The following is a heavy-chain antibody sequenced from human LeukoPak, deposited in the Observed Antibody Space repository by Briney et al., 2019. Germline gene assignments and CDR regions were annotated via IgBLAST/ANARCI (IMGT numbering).Heavy chain of an antibody. J-gene: IGHJ2*01. CDR1: GFTLSSYS. CDR2: ISSSTSDV. CDR3: ARDQFPRSTSCDYFDL. D-gene: IGHD2-2*01. Sequence: LPGGSLRLSCVASGFTLSSYSMNWVRQAPGKGLEWVSYISSSTSDVCYADSVKGRFTISRDIAKNSLYLQMNSLTDEDTAVYYCARDQFPRSTSCDYFDLWGRGTLVTVSS. V-gene: IGHV3-48*02.